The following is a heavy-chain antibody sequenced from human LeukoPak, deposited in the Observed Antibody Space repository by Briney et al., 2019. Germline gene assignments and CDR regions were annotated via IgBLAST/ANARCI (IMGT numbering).Heavy chain of an antibody. CDR3: AKDRDGSSWYADFDY. D-gene: IGHD6-13*01. V-gene: IGHV3-23*01. CDR1: GGSISSYY. CDR2: IWRSVGST. Sequence: PSETLSLTCTVSGGSISSYYWSWVRQAPGKGLEWVSTIWRSVGSTYYADFVKGRFTISRDNSNNTLYLQMYSLRAEDTAVYYCAKDRDGSSWYADFDYWGQGTLVTASS. J-gene: IGHJ4*02.